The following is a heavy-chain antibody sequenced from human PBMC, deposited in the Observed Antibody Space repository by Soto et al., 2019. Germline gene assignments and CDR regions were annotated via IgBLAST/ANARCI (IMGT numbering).Heavy chain of an antibody. V-gene: IGHV1-8*01. D-gene: IGHD3-9*01. CDR3: ARVDVLRYFDWLSGYYGMDV. J-gene: IGHJ6*02. CDR2: MDPNSGNT. CDR1: GYTFTSYD. Sequence: GASVKVSCKASGYTFTSYDINWVRQATGQGLEWMGWMDPNSGNTGYAQKFQGRVTMTRNTSISTAYMELSSLRSEDTAVYYCARVDVLRYFDWLSGYYGMDVWGQGTTVTVSS.